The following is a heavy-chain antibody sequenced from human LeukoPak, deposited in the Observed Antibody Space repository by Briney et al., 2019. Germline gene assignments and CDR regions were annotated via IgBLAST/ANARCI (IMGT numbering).Heavy chain of an antibody. Sequence: GGSLRLSCIVSGFTVTTNYMSWVRQAPGKGLEWVSVIYSGGSTYYADSVKGRFTISRDNSKNTLYLQMNILRAEDTAVYYCARTSAWILGYDYWGQGTLVTVSS. CDR3: ARTSAWILGYDY. CDR2: IYSGGST. CDR1: GFTVTTNY. D-gene: IGHD5-18*01. J-gene: IGHJ4*02. V-gene: IGHV3-66*01.